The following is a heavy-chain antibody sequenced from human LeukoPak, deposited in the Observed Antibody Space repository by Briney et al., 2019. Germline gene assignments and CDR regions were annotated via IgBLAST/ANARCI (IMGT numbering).Heavy chain of an antibody. J-gene: IGHJ4*02. D-gene: IGHD2-15*01. Sequence: VKVSCKASGGTFSIYAISWVRQAPGQGLEWMGRIIPIFGTANYAQKFQGRVTITTDESTSTAYMELSSLRSEDTAVYYCARASDVWLLPGYWGQGTLVTVSS. CDR3: ARASDVWLLPGY. CDR2: IIPIFGTA. V-gene: IGHV1-69*05. CDR1: GGTFSIYA.